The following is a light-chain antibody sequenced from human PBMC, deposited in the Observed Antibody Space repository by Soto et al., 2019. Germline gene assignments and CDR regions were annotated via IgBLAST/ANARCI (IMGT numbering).Light chain of an antibody. J-gene: IGLJ1*01. CDR3: SSSTSSSTRV. Sequence: QSVLTQPASVSGSPGQSITISCTGTSSDVGGYNYVSWYQQHPGKAPKVMIYDVSNRPSGVSNRFSGSKSGNTASLTISGLQTEDEADYYCSSSTSSSTRVFGTRTKVTVI. CDR1: SSDVGGYNY. CDR2: DVS. V-gene: IGLV2-14*01.